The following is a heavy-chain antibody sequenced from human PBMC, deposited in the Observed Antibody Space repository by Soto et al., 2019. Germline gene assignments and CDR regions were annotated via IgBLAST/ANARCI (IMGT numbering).Heavy chain of an antibody. CDR2: ISSSSSYI. D-gene: IGHD5-12*01. V-gene: IGHV3-21*04. J-gene: IGHJ3*02. CDR3: AKQHNLEMATIGAFDI. CDR1: GFTFSSYS. Sequence: GGSLRLSCAASGFTFSSYSMNWVRQAPGKGLEWVSSISSSSSYIYYADSVKGRFTISRDNSKNTLYLQMNSLRAEDTAVYYCAKQHNLEMATIGAFDIWGQGTMVTVSS.